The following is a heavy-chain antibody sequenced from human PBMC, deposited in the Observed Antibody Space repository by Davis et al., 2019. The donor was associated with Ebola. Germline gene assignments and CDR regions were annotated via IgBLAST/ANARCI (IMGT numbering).Heavy chain of an antibody. D-gene: IGHD6-19*01. V-gene: IGHV4-4*02. CDR1: GGSISSSHW. J-gene: IGHJ6*04. Sequence: MPSETLSLTCAVSGGSISSSHWWRWVRQHPGKGLEWIGYIYYSGSTYYNPSLKSRVTISVDTSKNQFSLKLSSVTAADTAVYYCARASKIAVAAHYYYYYGMDVWGKGTTVTVSS. CDR2: IYYSGST. CDR3: ARASKIAVAAHYYYYYGMDV.